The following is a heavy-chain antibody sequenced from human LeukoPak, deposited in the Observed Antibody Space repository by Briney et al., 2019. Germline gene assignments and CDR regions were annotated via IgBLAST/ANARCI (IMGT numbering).Heavy chain of an antibody. V-gene: IGHV4-61*02. J-gene: IGHJ4*02. CDR2: IYTSGST. D-gene: IGHD1-26*01. Sequence: SETLSLTCTVSGGSISSGSYYWSWIRQPAGKGLEWIGRIYTSGSTNYNPSLESRLSISMDKSNNRFSLKLSSVTAADTAVYYCAREVLGAHAFEYWGQGILVTVSS. CDR1: GGSISSGSYY. CDR3: AREVLGAHAFEY.